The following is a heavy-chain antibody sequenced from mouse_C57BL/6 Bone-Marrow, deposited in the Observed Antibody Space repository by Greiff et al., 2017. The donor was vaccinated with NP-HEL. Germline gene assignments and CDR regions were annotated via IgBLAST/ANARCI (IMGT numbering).Heavy chain of an antibody. CDR2: IEPEDGET. CDR1: GFNIKDYY. CDR3: SRDYGSVYYYAMDY. J-gene: IGHJ4*01. Sequence: EVQLQQSGAELVKPGASVKLSCTASGFNIKDYYMHWVKQRTEQGLEWIGRIEPEDGETKYAPKFQGKATITADTSSKTAYLQLSSLTSEDTAVYYCSRDYGSVYYYAMDYWGQGTSVTVSS. D-gene: IGHD1-1*01. V-gene: IGHV14-2*01.